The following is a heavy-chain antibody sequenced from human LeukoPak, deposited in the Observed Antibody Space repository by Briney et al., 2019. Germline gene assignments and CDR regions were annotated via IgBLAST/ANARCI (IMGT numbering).Heavy chain of an antibody. CDR2: IYPGDSDT. V-gene: IGHV5-51*01. Sequence: GESLKISCKGSGYSFTSYWIGWVRQMPGKGLEWMGIIYPGDSDTRYSPSFQGQVTISADKSISTAYLQWGSLKASDTAMYYCARQKYGSGSYYNGDYYYGMDVWGQGTTVTVSS. CDR3: ARQKYGSGSYYNGDYYYGMDV. D-gene: IGHD3-10*01. J-gene: IGHJ6*02. CDR1: GYSFTSYW.